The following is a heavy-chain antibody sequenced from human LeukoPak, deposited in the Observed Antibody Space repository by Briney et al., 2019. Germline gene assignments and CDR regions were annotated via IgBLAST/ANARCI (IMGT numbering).Heavy chain of an antibody. V-gene: IGHV4-59*12. CDR3: ARGRRFDY. J-gene: IGHJ4*02. Sequence: SETLSLTCTVSGGSISSYYWSWIRQPPGKGLEWIGYIYYSGSTNYNPSLKSRVTISVDTSKNQFSLKLSSVTAADTAVYYCARGRRFDYWGQGTLVTVSS. CDR1: GGSISSYY. CDR2: IYYSGST.